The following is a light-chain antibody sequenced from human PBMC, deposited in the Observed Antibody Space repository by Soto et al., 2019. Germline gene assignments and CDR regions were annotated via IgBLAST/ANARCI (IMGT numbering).Light chain of an antibody. Sequence: EIVLTQSPGTLSLSPGERATLSCRASQSVSSSYLAWYQQKPGQAPRLLIYGASSRATGIPDRFSGSGSGTDFTLTIIRREPEDFAVYYCQQYGSSPLVTFGQGTRLEIK. CDR3: QQYGSSPLVT. CDR2: GAS. CDR1: QSVSSSY. J-gene: IGKJ5*01. V-gene: IGKV3-20*01.